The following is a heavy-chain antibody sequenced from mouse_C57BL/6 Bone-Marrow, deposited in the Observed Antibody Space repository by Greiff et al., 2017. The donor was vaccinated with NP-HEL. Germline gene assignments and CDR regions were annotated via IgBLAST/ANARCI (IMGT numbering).Heavy chain of an antibody. CDR2: IWSGGST. CDR1: GFSLTSYG. V-gene: IGHV2-2*01. Sequence: QVQLQQSGPGLVQPSQSLSITCTVSGFSLTSYGVHWVRQSPGKGLEWLGVIWSGGSTDYNAAFISRLSISKDNSKSQVFFKMNSLQADDTAIYYCASAYYSNPFAYWGQGTLVTVSA. D-gene: IGHD2-5*01. CDR3: ASAYYSNPFAY. J-gene: IGHJ3*01.